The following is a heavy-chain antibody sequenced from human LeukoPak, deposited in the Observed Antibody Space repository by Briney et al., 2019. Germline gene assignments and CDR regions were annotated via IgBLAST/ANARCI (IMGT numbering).Heavy chain of an antibody. CDR3: ARSRGLGYHFDY. J-gene: IGHJ4*02. V-gene: IGHV1-3*01. D-gene: IGHD6-13*01. Sequence: GASVKVSCKASGYTLTSYSMHWVRQAPGQRLEWMGWINADNDNTKYPQKFQGRVTNTRDTSAATAYMELSSLRSEDTAVYYCARSRGLGYHFDYWGQGTLVTVSS. CDR1: GYTLTSYS. CDR2: INADNDNT.